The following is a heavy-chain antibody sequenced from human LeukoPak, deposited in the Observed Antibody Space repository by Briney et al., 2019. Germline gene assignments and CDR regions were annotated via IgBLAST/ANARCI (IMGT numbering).Heavy chain of an antibody. J-gene: IGHJ4*02. V-gene: IGHV4-39*07. CDR2: IYYSGST. Sequence: PSETLSLTCTVSGGSISSSSYYWGWIRQPPGKGLEWIGSIYYSGSTYYNPSLKSRVTISVDTSKNQFSLKLSSVTAADTAVYYCARVASYVFDYWGQGTLVTVSS. CDR3: ARVASYVFDY. CDR1: GGSISSSSYY. D-gene: IGHD1-26*01.